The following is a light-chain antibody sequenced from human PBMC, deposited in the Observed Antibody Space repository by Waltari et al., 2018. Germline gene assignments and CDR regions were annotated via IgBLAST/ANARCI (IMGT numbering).Light chain of an antibody. V-gene: IGKV4-1*01. J-gene: IGKJ1*01. CDR2: WAS. Sequence: DLVMTQSPDSLAGSLGDRATIHCKSSQSVLYSPNNKNYLAWYQQKPGQPPKLLIYWASTRESGVPDRFSGSGSGTDFTLTISSLQAEDVAVYYCQQYYSTPRTFGQGTKVEIK. CDR1: QSVLYSPNNKNY. CDR3: QQYYSTPRT.